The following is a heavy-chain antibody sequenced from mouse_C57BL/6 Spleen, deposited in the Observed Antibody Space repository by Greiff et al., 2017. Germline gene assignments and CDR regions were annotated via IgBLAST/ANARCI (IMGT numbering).Heavy chain of an antibody. J-gene: IGHJ1*03. CDR3: ARSGGNYGYWYFDV. Sequence: VKLQESGPELVKPGASVKLSCKASGYTFTSYDINWVKQRPGQGLEWIGWIYPRDGSTKYNEKFKGKATLTVDTSSSTAYMELHSMTSEDSAVYFCARSGGNYGYWYFDVWGTGTTVTVSS. CDR2: IYPRDGST. D-gene: IGHD2-1*01. V-gene: IGHV1-85*01. CDR1: GYTFTSYD.